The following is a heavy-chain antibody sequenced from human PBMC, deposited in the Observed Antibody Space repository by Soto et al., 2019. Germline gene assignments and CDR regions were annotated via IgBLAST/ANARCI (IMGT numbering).Heavy chain of an antibody. CDR1: GGSISSSSYY. Sequence: SETLSLTCTVSGGSISSSSYYWGWIRQPPGKGLEWIGSIYYSGSTYYNPSLKSRVTISVDTSKNQFSLKLSSVTAADTAVYYCARLGRSWCSSTSCYEYYYYYMDVWGKGTTVTVSS. CDR3: ARLGRSWCSSTSCYEYYYYYMDV. V-gene: IGHV4-39*01. D-gene: IGHD2-2*01. J-gene: IGHJ6*03. CDR2: IYYSGST.